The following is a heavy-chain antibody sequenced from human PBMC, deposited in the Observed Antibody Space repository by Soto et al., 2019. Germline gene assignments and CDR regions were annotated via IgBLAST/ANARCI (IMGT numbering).Heavy chain of an antibody. CDR1: GFTFSDHY. CDR3: ARGTTGYFDY. D-gene: IGHD4-17*01. V-gene: IGHV3-72*01. CDR2: TRNKANSYNT. Sequence: EVQLVESGGGLVQPGGSLRLSCAASGFTFSDHYMDWVRQAPGKGLEWVGRTRNKANSYNTEYAASVKGRFIISRDDSKNSLYLQMNSLKTEDTAVYYCARGTTGYFDYWGQGTLVTVSS. J-gene: IGHJ4*02.